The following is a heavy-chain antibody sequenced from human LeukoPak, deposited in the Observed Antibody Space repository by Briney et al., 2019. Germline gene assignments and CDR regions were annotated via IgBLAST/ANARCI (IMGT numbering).Heavy chain of an antibody. Sequence: SETLSLTCAVYGGSFSGYYWSWIRQPPGKGLEWIGEINHSGSTNYNPSLKSRVTISVDTSKNQFSLKLSSVTAADTAVYYCARHPLYYYDSSGYCFDYWGQGTLVTVSS. J-gene: IGHJ4*02. CDR2: INHSGST. CDR3: ARHPLYYYDSSGYCFDY. D-gene: IGHD3-22*01. CDR1: GGSFSGYY. V-gene: IGHV4-34*01.